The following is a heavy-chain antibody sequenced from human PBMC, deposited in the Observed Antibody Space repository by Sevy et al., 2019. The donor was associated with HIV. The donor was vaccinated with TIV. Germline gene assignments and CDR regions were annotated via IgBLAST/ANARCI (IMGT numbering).Heavy chain of an antibody. Sequence: GGSLRLSCAGSGFTFSTSWMTWVRQAPGKGLEWVANIKQDGSEKSYVDSVKGRFTISRDNAKNSLYLQMNSLSAEDTAVYYCAKEGGYCSAGSCSCFDPWGQGTLVTVSS. J-gene: IGHJ5*02. CDR1: GFTFSTSW. CDR3: AKEGGYCSAGSCSCFDP. CDR2: IKQDGSEK. V-gene: IGHV3-7*01. D-gene: IGHD2-15*01.